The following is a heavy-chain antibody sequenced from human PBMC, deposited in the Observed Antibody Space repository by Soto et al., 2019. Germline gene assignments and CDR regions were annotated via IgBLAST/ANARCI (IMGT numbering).Heavy chain of an antibody. Sequence: QVQLVQSGAEVKKPGSSVKVSCKASGGTFSSYAITWVRQAPGQGLEWMGGIIPIFGTANYAQKFQARVTITAVESPSRGYMELSSLRSEDTAVSYGARARGPSSGYYPYWFDPWGQGILGTVSS. CDR3: ARARGPSSGYYPYWFDP. CDR1: GGTFSSYA. D-gene: IGHD3-22*01. V-gene: IGHV1-69*12. CDR2: IIPIFGTA. J-gene: IGHJ5*02.